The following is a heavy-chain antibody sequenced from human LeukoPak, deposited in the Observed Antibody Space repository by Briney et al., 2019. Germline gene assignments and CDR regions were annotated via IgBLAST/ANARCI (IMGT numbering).Heavy chain of an antibody. V-gene: IGHV1-69*04. CDR1: GGTFSSYT. CDR2: IIPILGIA. J-gene: IGHJ4*02. Sequence: SVKVSCKASGGTFSSYTISWVRQAPGQGLEWMGRIIPILGIANYAQKFQGRVTITADKSTSTAYMELSSLRSEDTAVYYCEREEAAVAGTFGFDYWGQGTLVTVSS. D-gene: IGHD6-19*01. CDR3: EREEAAVAGTFGFDY.